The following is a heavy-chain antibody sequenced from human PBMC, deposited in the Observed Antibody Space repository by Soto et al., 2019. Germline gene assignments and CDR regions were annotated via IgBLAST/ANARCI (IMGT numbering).Heavy chain of an antibody. Sequence: SETLSLTCTVSGGSVSSGSYYWSWIRQPPGKGLEWIGYIYYSGSTNYNPPLKSRVTISVDTSKNQFSLKLSSVTAADTAVYYCARAHDYYDSSGYPYNWFDPWGQGTLVSVSS. D-gene: IGHD3-22*01. CDR1: GGSVSSGSYY. J-gene: IGHJ5*02. CDR3: ARAHDYYDSSGYPYNWFDP. CDR2: IYYSGST. V-gene: IGHV4-61*01.